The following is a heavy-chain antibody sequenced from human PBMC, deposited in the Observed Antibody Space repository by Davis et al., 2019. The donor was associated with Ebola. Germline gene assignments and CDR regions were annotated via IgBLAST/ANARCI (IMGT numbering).Heavy chain of an antibody. CDR1: GFTFSSYA. J-gene: IGHJ4*02. Sequence: PGGSLRLSCAASGFTFSSYAFHWVRQAPGKGLEWVAVISHDRYNKDYADSVKGRFTISRDNSKNTLYLQMDSLRGEDTAVFYCARTSQYGDYLPHYFDYWGPGTLVTISS. V-gene: IGHV3-30*04. CDR2: ISHDRYNK. CDR3: ARTSQYGDYLPHYFDY. D-gene: IGHD4-17*01.